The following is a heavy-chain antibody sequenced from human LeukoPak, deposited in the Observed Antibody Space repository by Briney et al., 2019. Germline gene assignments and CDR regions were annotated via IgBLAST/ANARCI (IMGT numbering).Heavy chain of an antibody. J-gene: IGHJ4*02. CDR2: INSDGSST. V-gene: IGHV3-74*01. CDR3: ARARYGGNYYFDY. D-gene: IGHD4-23*01. CDR1: GFTFSSYR. Sequence: GGSLRLSCAASGFTFSSYRMHWVRQGPGKGLVWVSRINSDGSSTSYADSVKGRFTISRDNAKNTLYLQMNSLRAEDTAVYYCARARYGGNYYFDYWGQGTLVTVSS.